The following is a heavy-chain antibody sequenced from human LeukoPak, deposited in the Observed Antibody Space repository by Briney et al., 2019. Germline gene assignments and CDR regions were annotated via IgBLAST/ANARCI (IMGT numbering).Heavy chain of an antibody. V-gene: IGHV3-7*01. Sequence: GGSLRLSCAASGFTFSSYWMIWMRQGLGKGLEWVANIKQDGSEKYYVDSVKGRFSTSTDNANNSLILQMSTLRAEDTAVYYCARGTVNFDNWSQGTLVTVSS. J-gene: IGHJ4*02. CDR1: GFTFSSYW. CDR3: ARGTVNFDN. CDR2: IKQDGSEK. D-gene: IGHD4-11*01.